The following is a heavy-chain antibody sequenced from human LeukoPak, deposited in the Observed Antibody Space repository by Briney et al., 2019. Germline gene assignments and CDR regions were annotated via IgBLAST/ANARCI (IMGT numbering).Heavy chain of an antibody. Sequence: KSGGSLRLSCAAFGFTFSSYSMNWVRQAPGKGLEWVSSISSSSSYIYHADSVKGRFTISRDNAKNSLYLQMNSLRAEDTAVYYCAREATPEGMDVWGQGTTVTVSS. D-gene: IGHD5-12*01. CDR1: GFTFSSYS. CDR2: ISSSSSYI. V-gene: IGHV3-21*01. J-gene: IGHJ6*02. CDR3: AREATPEGMDV.